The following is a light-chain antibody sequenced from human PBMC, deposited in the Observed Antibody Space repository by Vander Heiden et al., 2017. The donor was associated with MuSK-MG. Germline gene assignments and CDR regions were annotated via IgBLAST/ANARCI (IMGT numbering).Light chain of an antibody. CDR1: QSVSSSY. J-gene: IGKJ4*01. Sequence: EIVLTQSPGTLSLSPGERATLSCRASQSVSSSYFAWYQQKPGQSPRLLIYGASSRATGIPDRFSGSGSGTDFTLTISRLEPEDFAVYYCQQDSSSPLTFGGGTKVEIK. V-gene: IGKV3-20*01. CDR2: GAS. CDR3: QQDSSSPLT.